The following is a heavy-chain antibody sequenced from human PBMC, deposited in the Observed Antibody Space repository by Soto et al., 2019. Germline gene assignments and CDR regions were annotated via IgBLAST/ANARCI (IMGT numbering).Heavy chain of an antibody. CDR2: IYHSGST. J-gene: IGHJ5*02. CDR1: SGSISSSNW. CDR3: ARLEGRYCSGGSCYVSWFDP. D-gene: IGHD2-15*01. Sequence: QVQLQESGPGLVKPSGTLSLTCAVSSGSISSSNWWSWVRQPPGKGLEWIGEIYHSGSTNDNPSPKSRVTIPVEKSKNQSSLKLRSVTAADTAVYYCARLEGRYCSGGSCYVSWFDPWGKGTLVTVSS. V-gene: IGHV4-4*02.